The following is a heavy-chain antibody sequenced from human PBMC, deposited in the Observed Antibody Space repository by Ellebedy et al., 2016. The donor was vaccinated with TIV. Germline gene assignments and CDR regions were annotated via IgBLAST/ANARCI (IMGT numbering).Heavy chain of an antibody. D-gene: IGHD3-22*01. V-gene: IGHV4-59*01. CDR2: IYYSGST. CDR1: GGSISSYY. CDR3: ARQTYYYDGSGPNWFDP. J-gene: IGHJ5*02. Sequence: GSLRLXXTVSGGSISSYYWSWIRQPPGKGLEWIGYIYYSGSTNYNPSLKSRVTISVDTSKNQFSLKLSSVTAADTAVYYCARQTYYYDGSGPNWFDPWGQGTLVTVSS.